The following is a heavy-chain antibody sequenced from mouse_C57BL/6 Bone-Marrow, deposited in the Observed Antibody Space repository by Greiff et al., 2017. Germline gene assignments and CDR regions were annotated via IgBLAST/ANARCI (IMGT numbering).Heavy chain of an antibody. D-gene: IGHD4-1*01. V-gene: IGHV5-12*01. CDR1: GFTFSDYY. J-gene: IGHJ2*01. Sequence: EVHLVESGGGLVQPGGSLKLSCAASGFTFSDYYMYWVRQTPEKRLEWVAYISNGGGSTYYPDTVKGRFTISRDNAKNTLYLQMSRLKSEDTAMYYCASSNWDFDDWGQGTTLTVSS. CDR3: ASSNWDFDD. CDR2: ISNGGGST.